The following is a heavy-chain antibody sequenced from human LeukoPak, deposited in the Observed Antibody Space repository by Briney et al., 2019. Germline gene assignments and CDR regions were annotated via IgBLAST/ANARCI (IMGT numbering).Heavy chain of an antibody. D-gene: IGHD6-13*01. V-gene: IGHV3-21*01. CDR3: ARAALAAAGPRYYYYYMDV. J-gene: IGHJ6*03. Sequence: PGGSLRLSCAASGFTFSSYSMNWVRQAPGKGLEWVSSISSSSSYIYYADSVKGRFTISRDNAKNSLYLQMNSLRAEDTAVYYCARAALAAAGPRYYYYYMDVWGKGTTVTISS. CDR2: ISSSSSYI. CDR1: GFTFSSYS.